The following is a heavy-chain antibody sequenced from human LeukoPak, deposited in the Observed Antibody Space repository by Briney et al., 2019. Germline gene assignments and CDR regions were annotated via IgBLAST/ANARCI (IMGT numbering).Heavy chain of an antibody. CDR2: IYSGGST. Sequence: GGSLRLSCAASGFTFSSYGMHWVRQAPGKGLEWVSVIYSGGSTYYADSVKGRFTISRDNSKNTLYLQMNSLRAEDTAVYYCCNYDFWSGYPYWGQGTLVTVSS. CDR3: CNYDFWSGYPY. V-gene: IGHV3-NL1*01. CDR1: GFTFSSYG. D-gene: IGHD3-3*01. J-gene: IGHJ4*02.